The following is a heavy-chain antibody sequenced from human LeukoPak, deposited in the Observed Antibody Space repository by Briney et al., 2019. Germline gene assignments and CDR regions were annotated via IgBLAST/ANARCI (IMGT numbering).Heavy chain of an antibody. J-gene: IGHJ4*02. D-gene: IGHD5-24*01. CDR2: IYYSGST. Sequence: PSETLSLTCTVSGGSVSSYYWSWIRQPPGKGLEWIGYIYYSGSTNYNPSLKSRVTISVDTSKNQFSLKLSSVTAADTAVYYCARAKWGDGYNLDYWGQGTLVTVSS. V-gene: IGHV4-59*02. CDR3: ARAKWGDGYNLDY. CDR1: GGSVSSYY.